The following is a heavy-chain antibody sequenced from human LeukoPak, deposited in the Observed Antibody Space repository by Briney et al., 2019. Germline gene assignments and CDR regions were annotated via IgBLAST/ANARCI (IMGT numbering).Heavy chain of an antibody. CDR2: MSSSSSYI. Sequence: GGSLRLSCAASGFTFSDYYMSWIRPAPGKGLEWVSYMSSSSSYINYADSVKGRFTISRDNAKNSLFLQMNSLRAEDTAVYYCARVSQWLVPYWGQGTLVTVSS. CDR1: GFTFSDYY. J-gene: IGHJ4*02. D-gene: IGHD6-19*01. V-gene: IGHV3-11*05. CDR3: ARVSQWLVPY.